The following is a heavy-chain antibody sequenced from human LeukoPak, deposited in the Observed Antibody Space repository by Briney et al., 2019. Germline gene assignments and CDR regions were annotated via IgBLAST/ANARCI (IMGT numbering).Heavy chain of an antibody. CDR1: GGSFSGYY. CDR3: ARPIRSRDNNWFDP. CDR2: INHSGST. V-gene: IGHV4-34*01. Sequence: NASETLSLTCAVYGGSFSGYYWSWIRQPPGKGLEWIGEINHSGSTNYNPSLKSRVTISVDTSKNQFSLKLNSVTAADTAVYYCARPIRSRDNNWFDPWGQGILVTVSS. J-gene: IGHJ5*02. D-gene: IGHD3-10*01.